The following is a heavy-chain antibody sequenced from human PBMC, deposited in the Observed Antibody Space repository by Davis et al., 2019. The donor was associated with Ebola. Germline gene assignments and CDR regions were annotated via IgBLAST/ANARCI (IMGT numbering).Heavy chain of an antibody. D-gene: IGHD3-9*01. CDR1: GFIFRNYA. CDR3: AKSSKDYNILTGLFDS. V-gene: IGHV3-23*01. Sequence: GSLRLSCAASGFIFRNYAMSWVRQAPGTGLEWVAAITGSGGSIFYADFVKGRFTISRDNSKNTLFLQMNSLRAEDTAVYYCAKSSKDYNILTGLFDSWGQGTLVTVSS. J-gene: IGHJ5*01. CDR2: ITGSGGSI.